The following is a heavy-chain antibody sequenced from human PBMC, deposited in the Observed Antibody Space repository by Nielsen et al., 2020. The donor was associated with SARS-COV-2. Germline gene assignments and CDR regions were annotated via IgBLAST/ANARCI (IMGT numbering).Heavy chain of an antibody. V-gene: IGHV3-15*01. CDR2: IKSKTDGGTT. J-gene: IGHJ4*02. D-gene: IGHD3-16*02. Sequence: WIRQPPGKGLEWVGRIKSKTDGGTTDYAAPVKGRFTISRDDSKNTLYLRMNSLKTEDTAVYYCTTADYDYVWGSYRPEYWGQGTLVTVSS. CDR3: TTADYDYVWGSYRPEY.